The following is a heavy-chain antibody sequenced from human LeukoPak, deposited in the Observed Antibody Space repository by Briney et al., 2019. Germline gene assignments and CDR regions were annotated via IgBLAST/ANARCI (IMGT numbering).Heavy chain of an antibody. CDR2: IYYSGST. CDR1: GGSFSGYY. Sequence: SETLSLTCAVYGGSFSGYYWSWIRQPPGKGLEWIGYIYYSGSTNYNPSLKSRVTISVDTSKNQFSLKLSSVTAADTAVYYCARVRSGSYSIDYWGQGTLVTVSS. CDR3: ARVRSGSYSIDY. J-gene: IGHJ4*02. D-gene: IGHD1-26*01. V-gene: IGHV4-59*01.